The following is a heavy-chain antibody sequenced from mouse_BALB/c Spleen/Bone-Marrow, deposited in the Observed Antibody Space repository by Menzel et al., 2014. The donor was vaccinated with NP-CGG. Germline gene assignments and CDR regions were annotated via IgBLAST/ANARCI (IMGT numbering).Heavy chain of an antibody. CDR1: GYTFTDYS. Sequence: VQLQQSGPELVKPGASVKIPCKASGYTFTDYSMDWVKRSHGKSLEWIGDINPNNGGTIYNQKFKGKATLTVDKSSSTAYMELRSLTSEDTAVYYCARGDGYYARFAYWGQGTLVTVSA. D-gene: IGHD2-3*01. CDR2: INPNNGGT. J-gene: IGHJ3*01. CDR3: ARGDGYYARFAY. V-gene: IGHV1-18*01.